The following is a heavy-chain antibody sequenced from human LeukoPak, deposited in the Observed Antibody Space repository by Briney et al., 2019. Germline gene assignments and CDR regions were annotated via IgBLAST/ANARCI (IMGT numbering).Heavy chain of an antibody. Sequence: SETLSLTCAVYGGSFSGYYWSWIRQPPGKGLEWIGEINHSGSTNYNPSLKSRVTISVDTSKNQFSLKLSSVTAADTAVYYCARGWGLRLGELSFPGGWFDPWGQGTLVTVSS. CDR1: GGSFSGYY. D-gene: IGHD3-16*02. J-gene: IGHJ5*02. CDR2: INHSGST. CDR3: ARGWGLRLGELSFPGGWFDP. V-gene: IGHV4-34*01.